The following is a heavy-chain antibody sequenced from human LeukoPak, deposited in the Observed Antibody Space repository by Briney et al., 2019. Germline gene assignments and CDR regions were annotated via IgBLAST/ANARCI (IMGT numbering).Heavy chain of an antibody. CDR1: GFTFSSYA. CDR2: ISGSGGST. Sequence: TGGSLRLSCAASGFTFSSYAMSWVHQAPGKGLEWVSAISGSGGSTYYADSVKGRFTISRDNSKNTLYLQMNSLTDEDTAVYYCAKKWGVGTTTLDYFDYWGQGTLVTVSS. V-gene: IGHV3-23*01. CDR3: AKKWGVGTTTLDYFDY. J-gene: IGHJ4*02. D-gene: IGHD1-26*01.